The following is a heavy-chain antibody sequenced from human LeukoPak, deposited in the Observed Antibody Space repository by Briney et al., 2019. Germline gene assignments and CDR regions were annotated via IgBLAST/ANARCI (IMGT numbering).Heavy chain of an antibody. J-gene: IGHJ4*02. CDR3: ARDGYSCSGGSCYGYFDY. D-gene: IGHD2-15*01. Sequence: GVSLRLSCAASGFTFSSYSMNWVRQAPGKGLEWVSSISSSSSYIYYADSVKGRFTISRDNAKNSLYLQMNSLRAEDTAVYYCARDGYSCSGGSCYGYFDYWGQGTLVTVSS. CDR1: GFTFSSYS. V-gene: IGHV3-21*01. CDR2: ISSSSSYI.